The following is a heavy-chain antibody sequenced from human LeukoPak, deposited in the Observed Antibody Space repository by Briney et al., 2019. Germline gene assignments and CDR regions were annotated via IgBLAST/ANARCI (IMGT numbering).Heavy chain of an antibody. CDR2: IRYDGSNK. V-gene: IGHV3-30*02. CDR1: GFTFSRHW. D-gene: IGHD6-13*01. Sequence: GGSLRLSCAVSGFTFSRHWMSWVRQAPGKGLEWVAFIRYDGSNKYYADSVKGRFTISRDDSKNTLYLQMNSLRAEDTAVYYCAKGFSSSWYPPGYWGQGTLVTVSS. CDR3: AKGFSSSWYPPGY. J-gene: IGHJ4*02.